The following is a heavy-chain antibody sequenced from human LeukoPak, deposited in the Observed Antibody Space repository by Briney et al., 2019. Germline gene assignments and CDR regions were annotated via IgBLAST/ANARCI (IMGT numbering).Heavy chain of an antibody. V-gene: IGHV4-4*07. Sequence: SETLSLTCTVSGGSISSYYWSWIRQPAGKGLEWIGRIYTSGSTNYNPSLKSRVTMSVDTSKNQFSLKLSSVTAADTAVYYCARDRRYCSSTSCFSGFDYWGQETLVTVSS. CDR2: IYTSGST. CDR3: ARDRRYCSSTSCFSGFDY. J-gene: IGHJ4*02. CDR1: GGSISSYY. D-gene: IGHD2-2*01.